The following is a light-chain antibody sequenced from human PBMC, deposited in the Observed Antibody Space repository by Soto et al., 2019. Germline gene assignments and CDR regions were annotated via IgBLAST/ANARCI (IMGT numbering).Light chain of an antibody. CDR2: GAS. Sequence: EIVLTQSPGTLSLSPGERATLSCRASQSVSSSYLAWYQQKPGQAPRLLIYGASSRATGIPDRFSGGGSGTDFTLSISNLEPEDFAVYYCQQRTNWALTFGGGTKVDIK. V-gene: IGKV3D-20*02. J-gene: IGKJ4*01. CDR3: QQRTNWALT. CDR1: QSVSSSY.